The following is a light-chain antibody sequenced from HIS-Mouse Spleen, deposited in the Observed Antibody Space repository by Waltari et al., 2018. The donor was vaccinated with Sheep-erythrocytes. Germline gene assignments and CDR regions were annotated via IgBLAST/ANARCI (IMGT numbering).Light chain of an antibody. CDR1: SSDVGGYNL. CDR3: CSYAGSSTPWV. J-gene: IGLJ3*02. V-gene: IGLV2-23*01. Sequence: QSALTPPASVSGSPGQSITISCTGTSSDVGGYNLVSWYQQHPGKAPKLRIYEGSKRPSGVSNRFSGSKSGNTASLTISGLQAEDEADYYCCSYAGSSTPWVFGGGTKLTVL. CDR2: EGS.